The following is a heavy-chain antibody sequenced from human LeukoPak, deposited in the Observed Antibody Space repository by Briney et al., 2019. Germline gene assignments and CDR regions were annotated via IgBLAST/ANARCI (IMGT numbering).Heavy chain of an antibody. CDR3: TKAVGGGRDAYDI. Sequence: GGSLRLSCEASGFSFSRHAMNWVRQAPVKGLEWVSSIFDSGAPSYYADSVKGRFTISRDNSKNTVYVRMERLRAEDTAIYYCTKAVGGGRDAYDIWGQGTMVTVSS. V-gene: IGHV3-23*01. D-gene: IGHD3-16*01. CDR2: IFDSGAPS. J-gene: IGHJ3*02. CDR1: GFSFSRHA.